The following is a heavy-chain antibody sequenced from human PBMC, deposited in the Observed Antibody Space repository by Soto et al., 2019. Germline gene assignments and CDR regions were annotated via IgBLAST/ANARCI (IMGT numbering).Heavy chain of an antibody. CDR3: ASSLVQKVGY. CDR1: GFTFSSYS. V-gene: IGHV3-21*01. D-gene: IGHD6-13*01. Sequence: GGSLRLSCAASGFTFSSYSMNWVRQAPGKGLEWVSSISSSSSYIYYADSVKGRFTISRDNAKNSLYLQMNSLRAEDTAVYYCASSLVQKVGYWGQGPLVTVSS. J-gene: IGHJ4*02. CDR2: ISSSSSYI.